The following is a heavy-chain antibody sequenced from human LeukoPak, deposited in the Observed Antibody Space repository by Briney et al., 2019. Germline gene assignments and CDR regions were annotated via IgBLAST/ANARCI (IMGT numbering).Heavy chain of an antibody. D-gene: IGHD1-26*01. CDR1: GGSIRSYY. J-gene: IGHJ6*03. CDR2: IYYSGST. Sequence: SGTLSFTCTAPGGSIRSYYWSWIRHPPRQGLEWIGYIYYSGSTNYNPSLKSRVTISVDTSKNQFSLKLTSVTAADTAVYYCARDVGATYYMDVWGKGTTVTVSS. V-gene: IGHV4-59*01. CDR3: ARDVGATYYMDV.